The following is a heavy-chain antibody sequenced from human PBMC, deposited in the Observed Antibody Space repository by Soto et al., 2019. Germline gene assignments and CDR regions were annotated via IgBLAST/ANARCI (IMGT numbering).Heavy chain of an antibody. CDR1: GDSASSNSGA. D-gene: IGHD6-6*01. Sequence: SQTLSLTCAISGDSASSNSGAWNWIRQSPSRGLEWLGRTYYRSHWYNDFAVSVKSRVTIDPDTSKNQFSLQLNSVTPEDTAVYYCVRQYRDSQYYSGLDVWGQGTTVTVSS. J-gene: IGHJ6*02. CDR2: TYYRSHWYN. CDR3: VRQYRDSQYYSGLDV. V-gene: IGHV6-1*01.